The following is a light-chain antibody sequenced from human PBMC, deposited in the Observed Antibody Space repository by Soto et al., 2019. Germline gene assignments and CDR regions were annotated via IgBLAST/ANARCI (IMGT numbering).Light chain of an antibody. CDR2: SNN. J-gene: IGLJ1*01. Sequence: QSVLTQPPSASGTPGQRVTISCSGSSSNIGSNTVNWYQQLPGTAPKLLIYSNNQRPSGVPDRFSGSKSGTSASLAISGLQSEDEADYYCAAWDGYVFGTGTKVTVL. CDR3: AAWDGYV. V-gene: IGLV1-44*01. CDR1: SSNIGSNT.